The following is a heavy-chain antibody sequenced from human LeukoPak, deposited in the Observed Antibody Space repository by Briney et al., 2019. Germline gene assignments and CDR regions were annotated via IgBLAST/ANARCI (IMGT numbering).Heavy chain of an antibody. CDR2: IKQDGSEK. D-gene: IGHD6-19*01. Sequence: GGSLRLSCAASGFTFSNYWMSWVRQAPGKGLEWVANIKQDGSEKYYVDSVKGRFTISRDNAKNSLYLQMNSLRAEDTAVYYCARESGWYSFDYWGQGTPVTVSS. CDR1: GFTFSNYW. J-gene: IGHJ4*02. V-gene: IGHV3-7*01. CDR3: ARESGWYSFDY.